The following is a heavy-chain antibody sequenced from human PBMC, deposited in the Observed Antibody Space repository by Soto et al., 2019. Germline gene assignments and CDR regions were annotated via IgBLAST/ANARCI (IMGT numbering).Heavy chain of an antibody. Sequence: VASVKVSCKASGGTFSSYAISWVRQAPGQGLEWMGGIIPIFGTANYAQKFQGRVTITADESTSTAYMELSSLRSEDTAVYYCATVVVAAKRLYYYYGMDVWGQGTTVTVSS. D-gene: IGHD2-15*01. J-gene: IGHJ6*02. CDR3: ATVVVAAKRLYYYYGMDV. V-gene: IGHV1-69*13. CDR1: GGTFSSYA. CDR2: IIPIFGTA.